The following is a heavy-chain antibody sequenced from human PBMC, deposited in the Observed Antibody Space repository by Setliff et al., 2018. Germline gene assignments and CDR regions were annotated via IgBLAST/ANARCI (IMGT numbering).Heavy chain of an antibody. V-gene: IGHV4-34*01. CDR1: DGSFNGYY. Sequence: SETLSLTCAVYDGSFNGYYWSWIRQPPGKGLEWIGEIDHRGSTNYNLSLKSRVTISVDTSKNQFSLKVSSVTAADTAVYYCARSFSRREKFLLDYWGQGALVTVSS. CDR2: IDHRGST. CDR3: ARSFSRREKFLLDY. J-gene: IGHJ4*02.